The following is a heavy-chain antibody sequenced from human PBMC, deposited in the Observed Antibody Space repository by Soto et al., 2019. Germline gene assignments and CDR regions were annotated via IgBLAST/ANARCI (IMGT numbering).Heavy chain of an antibody. CDR2: TYYRSKWYN. D-gene: IGHD2-15*01. CDR3: ARGQNPYCSGGSCFYNWFDP. Sequence: QVPLQQSGPGLVKPSQTLSLTCAISGDSVSSNSAAWNWIRQSPSRGLEGLGRTYYRSKWYNDNDVSVKSRITITPDTSKNQFSLQLNSVTPEDTAVYYCARGQNPYCSGGSCFYNWFDPWGQGTLVTVSS. V-gene: IGHV6-1*01. CDR1: GDSVSSNSAA. J-gene: IGHJ5*02.